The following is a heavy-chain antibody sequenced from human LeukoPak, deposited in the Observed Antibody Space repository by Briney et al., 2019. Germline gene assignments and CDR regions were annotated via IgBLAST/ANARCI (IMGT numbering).Heavy chain of an antibody. D-gene: IGHD7-27*01. J-gene: IGHJ4*02. CDR2: IKTDGSQI. Sequence: GGSLILSCVASVFTFSSYWMTSVRQAPGKGLEWVANIKTDGSQIYYVDSVKGRFTISRDNAKNSLYLQMNSLRAEDTAVYYCARDLNWETYWGQGTLVTVSS. CDR3: ARDLNWETY. CDR1: VFTFSSYW. V-gene: IGHV3-7*01.